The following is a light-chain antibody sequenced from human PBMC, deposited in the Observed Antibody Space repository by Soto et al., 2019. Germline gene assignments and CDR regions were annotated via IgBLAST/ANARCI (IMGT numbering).Light chain of an antibody. CDR2: GNS. Sequence: QLVLTQPPSVSGAPGQRVTISCTGSSSNIGADYDVHWYQQLPGTAPKLLIYGNSNRPSGVPDRFSGSKSGTSASLAITGLQAEVEADYYCQPYDSSLSAVVFGGGTKLTVL. CDR1: SSNIGADYD. V-gene: IGLV1-40*01. J-gene: IGLJ3*02. CDR3: QPYDSSLSAVV.